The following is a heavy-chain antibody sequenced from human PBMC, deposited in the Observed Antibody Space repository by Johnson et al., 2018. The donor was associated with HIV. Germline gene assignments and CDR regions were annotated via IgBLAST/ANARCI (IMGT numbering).Heavy chain of an antibody. V-gene: IGHV3-7*05. CDR3: VRDDGSDFEAFDI. J-gene: IGHJ3*02. CDR1: GFTFTNFW. CDR2: IKQAGSEK. D-gene: IGHD2-21*01. Sequence: VQLVESGGGLVQPGGSLRLSCAASGFTFTNFWMSWVRQAPGKGLEWVADIKQAGSEKYYLDPVKGRFTISRDNARKSLYLQMNTLRAEDTAVYYCVRDDGSDFEAFDIWGLGTMVTVSS.